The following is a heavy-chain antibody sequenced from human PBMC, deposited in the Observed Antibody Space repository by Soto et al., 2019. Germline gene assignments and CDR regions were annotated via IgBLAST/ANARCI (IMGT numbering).Heavy chain of an antibody. Sequence: GGSLRLSCAASGFTVSSNYMSWVRQAPGKGLEWVSVIYSGGSTYYADSVKGRFTISRDNSKNTLYLQMNSLRAEDRAVYYCARAVSQWLVFDYWGQGTLVTVSS. D-gene: IGHD6-19*01. J-gene: IGHJ4*02. CDR2: IYSGGST. CDR3: ARAVSQWLVFDY. V-gene: IGHV3-66*01. CDR1: GFTVSSNY.